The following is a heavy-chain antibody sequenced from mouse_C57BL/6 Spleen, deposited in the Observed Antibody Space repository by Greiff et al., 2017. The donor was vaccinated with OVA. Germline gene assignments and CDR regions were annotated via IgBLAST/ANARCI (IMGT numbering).Heavy chain of an antibody. CDR1: GFTFSSYA. CDR2: ISDGGSYT. CDR3: ARDISEYAMDY. Sequence: EVKLMESGGGLVKPGGSLKLSCAASGFTFSSYAMSWVRQTPEKRLEWVATISDGGSYTYYPDNVKGRFTISRDNAKNNLYLQMSHLKSEDTAMYYCARDISEYAMDYWGQGTSVTVSS. V-gene: IGHV5-4*01. J-gene: IGHJ4*01.